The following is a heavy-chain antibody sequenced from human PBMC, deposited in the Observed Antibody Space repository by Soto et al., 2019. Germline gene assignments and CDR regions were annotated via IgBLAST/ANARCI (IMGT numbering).Heavy chain of an antibody. CDR3: ARVSPNHDARTRDDDFWSGLDAFDI. Sequence: SETLSLTXTVSGGSISSYYWSWIRQPPGKGLEWIGYIYYSGSTNYNPSLKSRVTISVDTSKNQFSLKLSSVTAADTAVYYCARVSPNHDARTRDDDFWSGLDAFDIWGQGTMVTVSS. J-gene: IGHJ3*02. CDR1: GGSISSYY. CDR2: IYYSGST. D-gene: IGHD3-3*01. V-gene: IGHV4-59*01.